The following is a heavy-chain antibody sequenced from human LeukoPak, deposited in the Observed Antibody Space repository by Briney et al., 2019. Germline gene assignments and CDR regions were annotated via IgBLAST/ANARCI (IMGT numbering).Heavy chain of an antibody. CDR3: ARRIHPKIIAAAPFDP. D-gene: IGHD6-13*01. J-gene: IGHJ5*02. Sequence: GESLKISCKGSGYSFSSYWIGWVRQMPGKGLEWMGIIHAGDSNTRYSPSFQGQVTISVDKSISTAYLQWSSLKASDTAMYYCARRIHPKIIAAAPFDPWGQGTLVTVSS. V-gene: IGHV5-51*01. CDR2: IHAGDSNT. CDR1: GYSFSSYW.